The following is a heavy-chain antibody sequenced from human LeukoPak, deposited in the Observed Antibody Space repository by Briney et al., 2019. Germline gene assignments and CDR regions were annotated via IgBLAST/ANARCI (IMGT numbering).Heavy chain of an antibody. D-gene: IGHD6-13*01. V-gene: IGHV3-33*01. J-gene: IGHJ4*02. CDR3: ARERAENSYSSSWDAFDY. CDR1: GFTFSSYG. Sequence: GRSLRLSCAASGFTFSSYGMHWVRQAPGKGLEWVAVIWYDGSNKYYADSVKGRFTISRDNSKNKLYLQMNSLRADDTGVYYCARERAENSYSSSWDAFDYWGQGTLVTVSS. CDR2: IWYDGSNK.